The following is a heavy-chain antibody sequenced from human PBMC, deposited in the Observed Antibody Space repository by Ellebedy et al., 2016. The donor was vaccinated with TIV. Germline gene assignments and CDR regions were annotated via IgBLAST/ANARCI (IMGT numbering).Heavy chain of an antibody. CDR1: GGSISSYY. V-gene: IGHV4-59*08. CDR3: ARHSRTEWLRFWYFDY. J-gene: IGHJ4*02. CDR2: IYYSGST. Sequence: SETLSLTCTVSGGSISSYYWSWIRQPPGKGLEWIGYIYYSGSTNYNPSLKSRVTISVDTSKNQFSLKLSSVTAADTAVYYCARHSRTEWLRFWYFDYWGQGTLVTVSS. D-gene: IGHD5-12*01.